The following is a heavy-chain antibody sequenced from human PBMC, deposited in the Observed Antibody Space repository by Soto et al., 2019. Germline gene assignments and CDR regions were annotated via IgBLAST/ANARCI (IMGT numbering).Heavy chain of an antibody. D-gene: IGHD2-8*01. J-gene: IGHJ6*02. CDR2: ISSTTTTI. CDR1: GFAFSSFS. V-gene: IGHV3-48*02. Sequence: LQLVESGGGLVQPGGSLRLSCAASGFAFSSFSMNWVRQAPGKGLEWISYISSTTTTIYYADSVKGRFTISRDSAENSLYLQMNSLRDEDTAVYYCIRDPLRVSLSQTYGMDVWGQGTTVTVSS. CDR3: IRDPLRVSLSQTYGMDV.